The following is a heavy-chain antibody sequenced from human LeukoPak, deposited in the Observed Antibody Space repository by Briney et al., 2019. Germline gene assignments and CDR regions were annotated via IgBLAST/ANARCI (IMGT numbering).Heavy chain of an antibody. CDR1: GGSITSTGSY. Sequence: SETLSLTCSVSGGSITSTGSYWGWIRQTPGKGLEWIATTFYRGTTYYNPSLKSRVTISIDTSKNHFSLNLSSVTAADTAVYYCARHIRELGLNWFDPWGQGTLVTVSS. CDR2: TFYRGTT. V-gene: IGHV4-39*01. CDR3: ARHIRELGLNWFDP. D-gene: IGHD3-16*01. J-gene: IGHJ5*02.